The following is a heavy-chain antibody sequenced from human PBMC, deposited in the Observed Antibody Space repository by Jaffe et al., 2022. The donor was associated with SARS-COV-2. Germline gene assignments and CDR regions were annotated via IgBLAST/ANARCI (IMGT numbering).Heavy chain of an antibody. Sequence: QLQLQESGPGLVKPSETLSLTCTVSGGSISSSSYYWGWIRQPPGKGLEWIGSIYYSGSTYYNPSLKSRVTISVDTSKNQFSLKLSSVTAADTAVYYCARHVPGTYYYDSSILGEGERSPYYFDYWGQGTLVTVSS. CDR2: IYYSGST. CDR1: GGSISSSSYY. V-gene: IGHV4-39*01. CDR3: ARHVPGTYYYDSSILGEGERSPYYFDY. D-gene: IGHD3-22*01. J-gene: IGHJ4*02.